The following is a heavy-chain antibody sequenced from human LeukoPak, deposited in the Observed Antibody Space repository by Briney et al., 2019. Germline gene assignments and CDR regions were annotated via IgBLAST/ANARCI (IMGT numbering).Heavy chain of an antibody. D-gene: IGHD6-13*01. CDR1: GGTFSSYA. Sequence: SVKVSCKASGGTFSSYAISWVRQAPGQGLEWMGGIIPIFGTTKYAQKFQGRVTITTDEYASTAYMELSSLRSEDTAVYYCAQRQAAVIAAAGTRGPFDYWGQGTLVTVPT. J-gene: IGHJ4*02. CDR3: AQRQAAVIAAAGTRGPFDY. V-gene: IGHV1-69*05. CDR2: IIPIFGTT.